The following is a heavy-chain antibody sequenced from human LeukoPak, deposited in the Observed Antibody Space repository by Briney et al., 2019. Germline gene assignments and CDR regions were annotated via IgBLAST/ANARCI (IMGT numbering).Heavy chain of an antibody. V-gene: IGHV4-59*01. J-gene: IGHJ6*03. CDR3: ARGFYNWGYYYMDV. Sequence: SETLSLICTVSGGSISSYYWSWIRQPPGKGLEWIGYTDHSGSTNHDPSLKSRVTISIDTSKNQFSLKLSSVTAADTAVYYCARGFYNWGYYYMDVWGKGTTVTVSS. D-gene: IGHD1-1*01. CDR1: GGSISSYY. CDR2: TDHSGST.